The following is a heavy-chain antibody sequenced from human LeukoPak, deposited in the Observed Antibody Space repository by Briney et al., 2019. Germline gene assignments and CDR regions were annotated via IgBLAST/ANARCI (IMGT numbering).Heavy chain of an antibody. V-gene: IGHV1-24*01. D-gene: IGHD3-22*01. Sequence: GASVKVSCKVSGYTLTELSMHWVRQAPGKGLEWMGGFDPEDGETIYAQKFQGRVTMTEDTSTDTAYMELGSLRSEDTAVYYCATSSYYYDSSGYYPPFDYWGQGTLVTVSS. J-gene: IGHJ4*02. CDR1: GYTLTELS. CDR3: ATSSYYYDSSGYYPPFDY. CDR2: FDPEDGET.